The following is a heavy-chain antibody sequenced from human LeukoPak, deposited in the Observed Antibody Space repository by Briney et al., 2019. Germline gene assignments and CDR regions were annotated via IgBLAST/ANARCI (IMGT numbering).Heavy chain of an antibody. V-gene: IGHV3-23*01. CDR2: ISGSAVST. CDR1: GFTFSSYA. Sequence: GGSLRLSCAASGFTFSSYAMNWVRQPPGKGLEWVSAISGSAVSTYYADSVKGRFTISRDNSKNTLYLEMTSLRAEDTAMYYCAKDVVGARAADYWGQGTLVTVSS. CDR3: AKDVVGARAADY. D-gene: IGHD1-26*01. J-gene: IGHJ4*02.